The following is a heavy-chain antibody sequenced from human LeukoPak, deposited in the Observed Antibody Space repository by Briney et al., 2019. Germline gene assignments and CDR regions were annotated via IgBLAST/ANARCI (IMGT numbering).Heavy chain of an antibody. Sequence: ASVKVSCKASGYTFTSYGISWVRQAPGQGLEWMGWISAYNGNTNYAQKLQGRVTMTTDTSTSTAYMELRSLRSDDTAVYYCARDNLARQPLVRFPNFDYWGQGTLVTVSS. CDR2: ISAYNGNT. J-gene: IGHJ4*02. CDR3: ARDNLARQPLVRFPNFDY. CDR1: GYTFTSYG. V-gene: IGHV1-18*01. D-gene: IGHD6-13*01.